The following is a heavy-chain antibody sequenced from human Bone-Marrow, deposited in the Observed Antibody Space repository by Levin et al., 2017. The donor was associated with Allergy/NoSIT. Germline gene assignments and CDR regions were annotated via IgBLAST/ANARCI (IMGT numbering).Heavy chain of an antibody. CDR1: GGSISSYC. D-gene: IGHD3-22*01. CDR3: ARDPYYYDSSGYPVDAFDI. V-gene: IGHV4-59*01. Sequence: PSETLSLTCTVSGGSISSYCWSWIRQPPGKGLEWIGYIYNSGSTNYNPSLKSRVTISVDTSKNQFSLKLSSVTAADTAVYYCARDPYYYDSSGYPVDAFDIWGQGTMVTVSS. CDR2: IYNSGST. J-gene: IGHJ3*02.